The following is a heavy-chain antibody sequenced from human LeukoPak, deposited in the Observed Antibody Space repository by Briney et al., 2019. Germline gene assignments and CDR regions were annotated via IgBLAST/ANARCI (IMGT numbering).Heavy chain of an antibody. D-gene: IGHD6-13*01. CDR1: GYTSTSYD. CDR2: MNPNSGNT. Sequence: GASVKVSCKASGYTSTSYDINWVRQATGQGLEWMGWMNPNSGNTGYAQKFQGRVTMTRNTSISTAYMELSSLRSEDTAVYYCARSRPTSIAAAGDYWGQGTLVTVSS. J-gene: IGHJ4*02. V-gene: IGHV1-8*01. CDR3: ARSRPTSIAAAGDY.